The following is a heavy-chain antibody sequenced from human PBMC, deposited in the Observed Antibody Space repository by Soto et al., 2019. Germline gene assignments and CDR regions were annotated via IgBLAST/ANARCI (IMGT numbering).Heavy chain of an antibody. Sequence: VGSLRLSCAASGFTFSSYAMTWVRQAPGKGLEWVSGISGSGGSIYYADSVKGRFSISRDNSKSTLYLQTNSLRAEDTAVYYCAKSVEWLFHYYYGMDVWGQGTTVTVSS. CDR2: ISGSGGSI. J-gene: IGHJ6*02. D-gene: IGHD3-3*01. CDR1: GFTFSSYA. CDR3: AKSVEWLFHYYYGMDV. V-gene: IGHV3-23*01.